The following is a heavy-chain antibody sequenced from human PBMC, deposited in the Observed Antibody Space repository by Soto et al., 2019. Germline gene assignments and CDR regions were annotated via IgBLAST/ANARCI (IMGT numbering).Heavy chain of an antibody. CDR3: ARVVRGVVNWFDP. Sequence: HLVQSGPEVKKPGASITVSCKTSGDTFTNFGLSWVRQAPGQGLEWMGWIATYNSNRNYAQKSQRRLTLPTDTSTSTAYMALKNLGYDDTAVYYCARVVRGVVNWFDPWGQGTLGTVSS. CDR1: GDTFTNFG. CDR2: IATYNSNR. D-gene: IGHD3-10*01. V-gene: IGHV1-18*01. J-gene: IGHJ5*02.